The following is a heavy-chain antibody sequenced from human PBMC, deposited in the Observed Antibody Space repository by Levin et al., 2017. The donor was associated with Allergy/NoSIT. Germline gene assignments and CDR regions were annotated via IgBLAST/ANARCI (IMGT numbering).Heavy chain of an antibody. J-gene: IGHJ5*02. CDR3: ARGVEYCSSSSCYFSTLRLDP. CDR1: GSSITSSDW. Sequence: LSQTLSLTCAVSGSSITSSDWWTWVRQPPGKALEWIGEIHHTGTTNYSPSIKSQVSISVDKSRNQFSLKLSSVTAADTAVYYCARGVEYCSSSSCYFSTLRLDPWGQGTLVTVSS. CDR2: IHHTGTT. D-gene: IGHD2-2*01. V-gene: IGHV4-4*02.